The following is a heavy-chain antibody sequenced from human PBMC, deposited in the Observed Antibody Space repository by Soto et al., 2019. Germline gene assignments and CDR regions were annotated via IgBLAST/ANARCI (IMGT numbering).Heavy chain of an antibody. CDR1: GFTFSSYV. Sequence: EVQLLESGGGLVQPGGSLRVSCVASGFTFSSYVMNWVRQAPGKGLYWVSGISGSGGSTYYADSVKGRFTISRDNSKXSLYLQMNSLRVEDTAVYYCAKGPRAPPPHDYGMDVWGQGTTVTVSS. CDR3: AKGPRAPPPHDYGMDV. J-gene: IGHJ6*02. V-gene: IGHV3-23*01. CDR2: ISGSGGST.